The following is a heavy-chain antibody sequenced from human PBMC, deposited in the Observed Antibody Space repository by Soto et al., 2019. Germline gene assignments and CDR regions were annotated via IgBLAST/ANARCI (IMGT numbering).Heavy chain of an antibody. J-gene: IGHJ4*02. CDR1: GFTFNTYW. CDR2: IKEDGSDK. V-gene: IGHV3-7*01. D-gene: IGHD6-13*01. Sequence: EVQLVESGGDLVQPGGSLRLSCVASGFTFNTYWMSWVRQAPGKGLVWVANIKEDGSDKYYVDSVKGRFTISRDNAKNLLYLQMNRLGAGDTAMYYCARFTRGSSWDYWGQGTLVTVSS. CDR3: ARFTRGSSWDY.